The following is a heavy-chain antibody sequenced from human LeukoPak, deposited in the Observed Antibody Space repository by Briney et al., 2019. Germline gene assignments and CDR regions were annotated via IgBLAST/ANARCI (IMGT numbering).Heavy chain of an antibody. CDR3: AKDTTTATTDGMDV. J-gene: IGHJ6*02. Sequence: GGSLRLSCAASGFTFDDYAMHWVRQAPGKGLEWVSGISWNSGSIGYADSVKGRFTISRDNAKNSLYLQMNSLRAEDTALYYCAKDTTTATTDGMDVWGQGTTVTVSS. CDR1: GFTFDDYA. D-gene: IGHD4-17*01. V-gene: IGHV3-9*01. CDR2: ISWNSGSI.